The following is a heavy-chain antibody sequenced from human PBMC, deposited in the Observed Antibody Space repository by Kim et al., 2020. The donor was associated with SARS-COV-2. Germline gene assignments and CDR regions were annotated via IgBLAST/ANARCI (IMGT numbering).Heavy chain of an antibody. CDR3: ARYNNEYSFGT. V-gene: IGHV3-48*02. D-gene: IGHD1-20*01. Sequence: GGSLRLSCAASGFTFSSFAMNWVRQAPGKGLEWISFISSSGNVMHYAGSVRGRFAISRDDAKDSVYLQMNSLRDEDTALYYCARYNNEYSFGTWGQGTFVTVSA. CDR1: GFTFSSFA. CDR2: ISSSGNVM. J-gene: IGHJ5*02.